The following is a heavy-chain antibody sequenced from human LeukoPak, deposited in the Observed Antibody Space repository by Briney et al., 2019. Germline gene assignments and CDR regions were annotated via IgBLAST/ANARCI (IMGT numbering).Heavy chain of an antibody. CDR1: GYSFTSYY. V-gene: IGHV1-18*04. Sequence: ASVTVSCKASGYSFTSYYMHWVRQAPGQGLEWMGWISAYNGNTNYAQKLQGRVTMTTDTSTSTAYMELRSLRSDDTAVYYCARPYGSGSYYNPRAAYFDYWGQGTLVTVSS. D-gene: IGHD3-10*01. CDR3: ARPYGSGSYYNPRAAYFDY. J-gene: IGHJ4*02. CDR2: ISAYNGNT.